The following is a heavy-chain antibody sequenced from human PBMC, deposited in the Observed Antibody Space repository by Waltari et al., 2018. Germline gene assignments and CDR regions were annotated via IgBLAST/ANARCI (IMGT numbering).Heavy chain of an antibody. V-gene: IGHV3-21*01. CDR3: ARDQRGGVAARLSSYYYYYGMDV. J-gene: IGHJ6*02. Sequence: EVQLVESGGGLVKPGGSLRLSCAASGFTFSSYSMNWVRQAPGKGLEWVSSISSSSSYIDYADSVKGRFTISRDNAKNSLYLQMNSLRAEDTAVYYCARDQRGGVAARLSSYYYYYGMDVWGQGTTVTVSS. CDR1: GFTFSSYS. CDR2: ISSSSSYI. D-gene: IGHD6-6*01.